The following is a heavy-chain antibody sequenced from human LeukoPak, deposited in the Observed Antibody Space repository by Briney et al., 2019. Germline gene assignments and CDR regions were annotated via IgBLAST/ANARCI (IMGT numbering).Heavy chain of an antibody. CDR1: GGSISSGDYY. V-gene: IGHV4-30-4*01. Sequence: SETLPLTCTVSGGSISSGDYYWSWIRQPPGKGLEWIEYIYYSGSTYYNPSLKSRVTISVDTSKNLFSLKLSSVTAADTAVYYCAREHAYDFWSGYYESSGGYFDYWGQGTLVTVSS. CDR3: AREHAYDFWSGYYESSGGYFDY. D-gene: IGHD3-3*01. J-gene: IGHJ4*02. CDR2: IYYSGST.